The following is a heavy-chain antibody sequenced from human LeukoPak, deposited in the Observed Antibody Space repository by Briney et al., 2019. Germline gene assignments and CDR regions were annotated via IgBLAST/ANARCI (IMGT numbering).Heavy chain of an antibody. V-gene: IGHV3-33*01. D-gene: IGHD2-2*02. CDR3: AREAVVVPAAIGYFQH. CDR2: IWYDGSNK. CDR1: GFTFSSYG. J-gene: IGHJ1*01. Sequence: GRSLRLSCAASGFTFSSYGMHWVRQAPGKGLEWVAVIWYDGSNKYYADSVKGRFTISRDNFKNTLYLQMNSLRAEDTAVYYCAREAVVVPAAIGYFQHWGQGTLVTVSS.